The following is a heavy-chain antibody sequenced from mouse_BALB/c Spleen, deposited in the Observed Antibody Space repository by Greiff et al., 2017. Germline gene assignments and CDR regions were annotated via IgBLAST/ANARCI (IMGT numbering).Heavy chain of an antibody. J-gene: IGHJ2*01. D-gene: IGHD1-2*01. CDR1: GYTFTDYE. V-gene: IGHV1-15*01. CDR2: IDPETGGT. CDR3: TRGWDYGRLDY. Sequence: VQLQQSGAELVRPGASVTLSCKASGYTFTDYEMHWVKQTPVHGLEWIGAIDPETGGTAYNQKFKGKATLTADKSSSTAYMELRSLTSEDSAVYYCTRGWDYGRLDYWGQGTTLTVSA.